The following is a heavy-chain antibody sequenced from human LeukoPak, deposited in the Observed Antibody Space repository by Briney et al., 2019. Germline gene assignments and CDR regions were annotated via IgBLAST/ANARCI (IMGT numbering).Heavy chain of an antibody. D-gene: IGHD3-10*01. CDR2: IYEGGST. CDR3: ARHVHVLLWFGTFDY. Sequence: SETLSLTCTVSGGSITTSSNTWAWIRKPQGKGLKWIGSIYEGGSTYNSPSLMSRVTISVDTSKSHFSLKLSSVTAADPAVYYCARHVHVLLWFGTFDYWGQGTLVTVS. J-gene: IGHJ4*02. V-gene: IGHV4-39*01. CDR1: GGSITTSSNT.